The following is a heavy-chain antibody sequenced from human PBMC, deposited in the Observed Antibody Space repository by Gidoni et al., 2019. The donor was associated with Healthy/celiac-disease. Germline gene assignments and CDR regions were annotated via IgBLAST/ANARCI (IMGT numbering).Heavy chain of an antibody. D-gene: IGHD3-3*01. Sequence: QVQLVQSGAEVKKPGASVKVSCKASGHTFTGYYLHWVRQAAGQGPEWMGRINPNSGGTNYAQKFQGRVTMTRDTSISTAYMELSRLRSDDTVVYYCARGGAIDFWSGYWGQVGEYYFDYWGQGTLVTVSS. CDR3: ARGGAIDFWSGYWGQVGEYYFDY. CDR1: GHTFTGYY. J-gene: IGHJ4*02. V-gene: IGHV1-2*05. CDR2: INPNSGGT.